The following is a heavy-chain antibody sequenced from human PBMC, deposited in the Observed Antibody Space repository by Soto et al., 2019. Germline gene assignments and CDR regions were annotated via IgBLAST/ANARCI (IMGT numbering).Heavy chain of an antibody. CDR3: ARDTNTYGSGSYGMDV. J-gene: IGHJ6*02. Sequence: SETLSLTCTVSGASISSGVSYWSWIRQHPGKGLEWIGYVYNRGSSYYNPSLKSRVIISVDTSKYQFSLKLSSLTAADTAVYYCARDTNTYGSGSYGMDVWGQGTTVTVSS. CDR2: VYNRGSS. CDR1: GASISSGVSY. V-gene: IGHV4-31*03. D-gene: IGHD3-10*01.